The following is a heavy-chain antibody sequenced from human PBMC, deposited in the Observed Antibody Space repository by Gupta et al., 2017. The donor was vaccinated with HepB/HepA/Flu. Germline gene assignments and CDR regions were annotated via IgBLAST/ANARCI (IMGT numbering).Heavy chain of an antibody. CDR1: GYTFTSYY. J-gene: IGHJ5*02. CDR2: INPSGGST. D-gene: IGHD3-3*01. CDR3: ARERRFLEWLLHNWFDP. V-gene: IGHV1-46*01. Sequence: QVQLVQSGAEVKKPGASVKVSCKASGYTFTSYYMHWVRQAPGQGLEWMGIINPSGGSTSYAQKFQGRVTMTRDTSTSTVYMELSSLRSEDTAVYYCARERRFLEWLLHNWFDPWGQGTLVTVSS.